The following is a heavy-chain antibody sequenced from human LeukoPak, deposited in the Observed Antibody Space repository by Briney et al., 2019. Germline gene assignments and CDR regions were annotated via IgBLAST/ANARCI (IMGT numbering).Heavy chain of an antibody. CDR1: GGSFSGYY. Sequence: SETLSLTCAVYGGSFSGYYWSWIRQPPGKGLEWIGEINHSGSTNYNPSLKSRVTISVDTSKNQFSPKLSSVTAADTAVYYCARRRIAAAGIGWFDPWGQGTLVTVSS. CDR3: ARRRIAAAGIGWFDP. CDR2: INHSGST. D-gene: IGHD6-13*01. J-gene: IGHJ5*02. V-gene: IGHV4-34*01.